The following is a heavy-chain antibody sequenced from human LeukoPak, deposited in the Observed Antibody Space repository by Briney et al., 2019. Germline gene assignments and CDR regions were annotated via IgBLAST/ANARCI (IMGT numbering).Heavy chain of an antibody. V-gene: IGHV3-21*01. J-gene: IGHJ6*02. CDR2: ISSSSSYI. CDR1: GFTFSSYS. D-gene: IGHD4-17*01. Sequence: PGGSLRLSCAASGFTFSSYSMNWVRQAPGKGLEWVSSISSSSSYIYYADSVKGRFTISRDNAKNSLYLQMNSLRAEDTAVYYCARAMLEDSAYDYGDYYYYYGMDVWGQGTTVTVSS. CDR3: ARAMLEDSAYDYGDYYYYYGMDV.